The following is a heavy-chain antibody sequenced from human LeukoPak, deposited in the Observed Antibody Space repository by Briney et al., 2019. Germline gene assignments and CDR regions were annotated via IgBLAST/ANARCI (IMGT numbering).Heavy chain of an antibody. CDR3: AREGKGPVNHYFDY. V-gene: IGHV3-48*01. CDR2: ISSSSGTI. CDR1: GFTFSSYT. Sequence: GGSLRLSCAASGFTFSSYTMNWVRQAPGKGLEWVSYISSSSGTIYYADSVKGRFIISRDNAKNSLYLQMNSLRAEDTAVYYCAREGKGPVNHYFDYWGQGTLVTVSS. J-gene: IGHJ4*02. D-gene: IGHD2-2*01.